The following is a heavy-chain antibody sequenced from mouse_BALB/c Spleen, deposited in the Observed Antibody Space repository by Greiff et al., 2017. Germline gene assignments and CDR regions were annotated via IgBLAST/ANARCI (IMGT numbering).Heavy chain of an antibody. J-gene: IGHJ4*01. V-gene: IGHV5-17*02. Sequence: EVQRVESGGGLVQPGGSRKLSCAASGFTFSSFGMHWVRQAPEKGLEWVAYISSGSSTIYYADTVKGRFTISRDNPKNTLFLQMTSLRSEDTAMYYCASGVGSSRYAMDDWGQGTSVTVSS. D-gene: IGHD1-1*01. CDR2: ISSGSSTI. CDR1: GFTFSSFG. CDR3: ASGVGSSRYAMDD.